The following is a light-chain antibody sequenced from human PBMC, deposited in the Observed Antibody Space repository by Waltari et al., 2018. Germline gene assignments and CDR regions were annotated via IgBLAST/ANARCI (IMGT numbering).Light chain of an antibody. V-gene: IGLV1-40*01. CDR2: AHS. Sequence: QSVLTQPPSVSGAPGQRVTIPCTGSSSNIGAGSDVHWYQQLPGPAPKLRIYAHSNRPSGVPDRCSVSRSVTSASLAITGLQAGDEADYDCQSYDSSLSGSYVFGTGTKVTVL. J-gene: IGLJ1*01. CDR3: QSYDSSLSGSYV. CDR1: SSNIGAGSD.